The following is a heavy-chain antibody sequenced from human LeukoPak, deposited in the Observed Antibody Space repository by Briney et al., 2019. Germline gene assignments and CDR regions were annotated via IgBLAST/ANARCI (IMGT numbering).Heavy chain of an antibody. D-gene: IGHD2-21*02. V-gene: IGHV3-15*01. CDR2: IKSKTDGGTT. CDR3: TTVFVVATATHY. Sequence: GGSLGLSCAASGFTFSNAWMSWVRQAPGKGLEWVGRIKSKTDGGTTDYAAPVKGRFTISRDDSKNTLYLQMNSLKTEDTAVYYCTTVFVVATATHYWGQGTLVTVSS. J-gene: IGHJ4*02. CDR1: GFTFSNAW.